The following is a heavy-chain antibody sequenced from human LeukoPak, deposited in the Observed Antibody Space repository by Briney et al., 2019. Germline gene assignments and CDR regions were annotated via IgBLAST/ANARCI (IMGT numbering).Heavy chain of an antibody. V-gene: IGHV3-7*01. CDR2: IKQDGSEK. J-gene: IGHJ3*02. Sequence: PGGSLRLSCAASGFTFSSYWMSWVRQAPGKGLEWVANIKQDGSEKYYVDSVKGRFTISRDNAKNSLYLQMNSLRAEDTAVYYCARFPWKAAGPKQDAFDIWGQGTMVTVSS. CDR1: GFTFSSYW. CDR3: ARFPWKAAGPKQDAFDI. D-gene: IGHD6-13*01.